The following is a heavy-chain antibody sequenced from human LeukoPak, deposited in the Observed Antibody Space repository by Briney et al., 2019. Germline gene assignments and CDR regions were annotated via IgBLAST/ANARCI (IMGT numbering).Heavy chain of an antibody. Sequence: PGGSLRLSCAASGFTFRRYGMHWVRQAPGKGLEWVAVIYYDGGKKYYGDSVKGRFTISRDNSKNTLYLQMNNLRAEDTALYYCAKDGVQTPINSGEINSWGQGTLVTVSS. D-gene: IGHD1-14*01. CDR2: IYYDGGKK. V-gene: IGHV3-33*03. CDR3: AKDGVQTPINSGEINS. J-gene: IGHJ4*02. CDR1: GFTFRRYG.